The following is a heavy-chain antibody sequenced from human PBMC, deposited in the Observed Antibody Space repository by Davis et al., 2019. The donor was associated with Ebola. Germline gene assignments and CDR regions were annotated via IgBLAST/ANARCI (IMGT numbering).Heavy chain of an antibody. Sequence: ASVKVSCKVSGYTLTELSMHWVRQAPGKGLEWMGGFDPEDGETIYAQKFQGRVTMTEDTSTDTAYMELSSLRAEDTAVYYCARDRVVDGFNLEKYYYFGMDVWGQGTTVTVSS. CDR3: ARDRVVDGFNLEKYYYFGMDV. CDR1: GYTLTELS. CDR2: FDPEDGET. J-gene: IGHJ6*02. D-gene: IGHD5-24*01. V-gene: IGHV1-24*01.